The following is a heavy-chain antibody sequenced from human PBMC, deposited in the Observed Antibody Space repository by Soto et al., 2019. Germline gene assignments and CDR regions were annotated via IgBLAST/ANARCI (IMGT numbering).Heavy chain of an antibody. Sequence: EVPLLESGGGLVQPGGSLRLSCAASGFTFSSYAMRWVRQAPVKGLEWVSAISGSGGSTYYADSMKGRFTISRDNSKNTLYLQMNSLRAEDTAVYYCARRGSGSYYDYWGQGTLVTVSS. J-gene: IGHJ4*02. CDR3: ARRGSGSYYDY. CDR2: ISGSGGST. D-gene: IGHD1-26*01. V-gene: IGHV3-23*01. CDR1: GFTFSSYA.